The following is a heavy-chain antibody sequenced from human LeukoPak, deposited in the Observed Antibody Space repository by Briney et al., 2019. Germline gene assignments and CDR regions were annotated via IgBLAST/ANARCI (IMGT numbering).Heavy chain of an antibody. J-gene: IGHJ3*02. D-gene: IGHD5-18*01. Sequence: PSETLSLTCAVYGGSFSGYYWSWIRQPPGKGLEWIGEINHSGSTNYNPSLKSRVTISVDTSKNQFSLKLSSVTAADTAVYYCARGRGYNAFDIWGQGTMVTASP. CDR2: INHSGST. CDR3: ARGRGYNAFDI. CDR1: GGSFSGYY. V-gene: IGHV4-34*01.